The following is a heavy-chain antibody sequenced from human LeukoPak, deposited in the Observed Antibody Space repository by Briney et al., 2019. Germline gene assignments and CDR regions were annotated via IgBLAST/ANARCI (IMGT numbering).Heavy chain of an antibody. V-gene: IGHV6-1*01. CDR1: GDSVSSNSAA. D-gene: IGHD5-12*01. J-gene: IGHJ4*02. Sequence: SQTLSLTCAIYGDSVSSNSAAWNWIRQSPSRGLEWLGRTYYRSKWYNGYAVSVKSRVTINPDTSKNQFSLQLNSVTPEDTAVYHCARVFSSAYDTSFDYWGQGTLVTVSS. CDR3: ARVFSSAYDTSFDY. CDR2: TYYRSKWYN.